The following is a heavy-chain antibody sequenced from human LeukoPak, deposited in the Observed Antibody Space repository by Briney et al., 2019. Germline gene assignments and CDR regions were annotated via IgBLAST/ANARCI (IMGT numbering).Heavy chain of an antibody. Sequence: SETLSLTCRVSDYSISSGYYWGWIRQPPGKGLEWIGSVYHSATTYYSPSLKSRVTISVDTSKNQFSLKLSSVTAADTAVYYCARTPPNDYGSGSYYNVWGQGTLVIVSS. V-gene: IGHV4-38-2*01. CDR1: DYSISSGYY. CDR2: VYHSATT. D-gene: IGHD3-10*01. CDR3: ARTPPNDYGSGSYYNV. J-gene: IGHJ4*02.